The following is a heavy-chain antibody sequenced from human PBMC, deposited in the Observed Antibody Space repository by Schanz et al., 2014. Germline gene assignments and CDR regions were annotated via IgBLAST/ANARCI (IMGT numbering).Heavy chain of an antibody. CDR2: IYSGIGA. J-gene: IGHJ4*02. CDR3: ARAARRTRVVPLYFDY. D-gene: IGHD2-2*01. CDR1: GFTFSSYA. Sequence: EVQLLESGGGLVQHGGSLRLSCAASGFTFSSYAMSWVRQAPGKGLEWVSVIYSGIGAYYADSVKDRFTVSRDNSKNTVYLQMNRLRAEDTAVYYCARAARRTRVVPLYFDYWGQGTLVTVSS. V-gene: IGHV3-66*01.